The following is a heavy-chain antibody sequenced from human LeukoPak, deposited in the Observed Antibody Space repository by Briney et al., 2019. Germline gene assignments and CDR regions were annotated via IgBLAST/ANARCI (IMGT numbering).Heavy chain of an antibody. CDR1: GGSISSGDYY. V-gene: IGHV4-30-4*08. D-gene: IGHD1-14*01. Sequence: PSETLSLTCTVSGGSISSGDYYWSWIRQPPGKGLEWIGYIYYSGSTYYTPSLKSRVTMSVDTSKNQFSLKLSSVTAADTAGYSWAREIRNHYHQDGRGKGTTVNGPS. J-gene: IGHJ6*04. CDR3: AREIRNHYHQDG. CDR2: IYYSGST.